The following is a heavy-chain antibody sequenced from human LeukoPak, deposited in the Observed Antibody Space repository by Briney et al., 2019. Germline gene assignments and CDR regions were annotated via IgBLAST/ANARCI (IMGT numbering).Heavy chain of an antibody. D-gene: IGHD1-1*01. CDR1: GDSLSSYY. J-gene: IGHJ4*02. Sequence: SETLSLTCTVSGDSLSSYYWTWIRQPPGKALEWIGYIFYSGTTHYNPSLKSRVTMSVDTSKNQFSLRLSSVTAADTAVYYCARPNWNDLHFDYWGQGTLVTVSS. CDR2: IFYSGTT. V-gene: IGHV4-59*12. CDR3: ARPNWNDLHFDY.